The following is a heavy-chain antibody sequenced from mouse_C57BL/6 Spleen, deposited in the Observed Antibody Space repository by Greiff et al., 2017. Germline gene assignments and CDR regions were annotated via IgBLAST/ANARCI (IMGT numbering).Heavy chain of an antibody. J-gene: IGHJ2*01. CDR2: IYPGDGDT. CDR1: GYAFSSYW. Sequence: QVQLQQSGPELVKPGASVKISCKASGYAFSSYWMNWVKQRPGKGLEWIGRIYPGDGDTNYNGKFKGKATLTADKSSSTAYMQLSSLTSEDSAVYFCARDYYGSSFDDWGQGTTLTVSS. V-gene: IGHV1-82*01. CDR3: ARDYYGSSFDD. D-gene: IGHD1-1*01.